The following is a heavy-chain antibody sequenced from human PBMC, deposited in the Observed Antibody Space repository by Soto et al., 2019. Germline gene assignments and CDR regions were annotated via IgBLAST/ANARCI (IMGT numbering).Heavy chain of an antibody. V-gene: IGHV4-4*02. CDR1: SGSISTANW. CDR3: ARRGGGVVLAATTPFDY. Sequence: QVPLQESGPRLVRPSGTLSLTCTVSSGSISTANWWSWVRQPPGRGLEWIGEIYHSGSTNYNLSRKSRVTRSVDKSKNQFSLRLSSVTAADTATYYCARRGGGVVLAATTPFDYWGQGTLVTVSS. D-gene: IGHD2-15*01. J-gene: IGHJ4*02. CDR2: IYHSGST.